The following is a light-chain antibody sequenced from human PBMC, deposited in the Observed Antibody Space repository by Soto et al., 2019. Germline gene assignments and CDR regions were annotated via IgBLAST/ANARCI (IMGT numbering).Light chain of an antibody. CDR3: QQRSNWPLT. CDR1: QSVTNF. Sequence: EIVLTQSPATLSLSPGERATISCRASQSVTNFLAWYQQKLGQAPRLLIYDASKRATGIPGRFSGSGSGTDFTLTIANLEPEDFAVYYWQQRSNWPLTFGGGTKVEIK. CDR2: DAS. V-gene: IGKV3-11*01. J-gene: IGKJ4*02.